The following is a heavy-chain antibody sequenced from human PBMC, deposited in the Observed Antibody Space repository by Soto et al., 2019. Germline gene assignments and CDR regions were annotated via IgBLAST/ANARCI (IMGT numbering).Heavy chain of an antibody. V-gene: IGHV1-69*01. CDR3: ASLTGDTDYFDC. D-gene: IGHD7-27*01. CDR1: GGTFSSYA. CDR2: IIPIFGTA. J-gene: IGHJ4*02. Sequence: QVQLVQSGAEVKKPGSSVKVSCKASGGTFSSYAISGVRQAPGKGLEWMGGIIPIFGTATYAKKFQGRVTITAAEYRSSAYMELSSRRSEDTAVYYCASLTGDTDYFDCWGEGTLVTVSS.